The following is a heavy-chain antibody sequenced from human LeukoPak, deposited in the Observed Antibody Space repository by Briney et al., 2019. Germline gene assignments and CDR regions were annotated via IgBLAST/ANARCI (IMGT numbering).Heavy chain of an antibody. CDR3: AREIYAGVVLIIGY. D-gene: IGHD3-22*01. CDR1: GFTFGDYA. CDR2: IRSKAYGGTT. V-gene: IGHV3-49*03. J-gene: IGHJ4*02. Sequence: QPGRSLRLSCTASGFTFGDYAMSWFRRAPGKGLEWVGFIRSKAYGGTTEYAASVKGRFTISRDDSKSIAYLQMNSLKTEDPAVYYCAREIYAGVVLIIGYWGQGTLVTVSS.